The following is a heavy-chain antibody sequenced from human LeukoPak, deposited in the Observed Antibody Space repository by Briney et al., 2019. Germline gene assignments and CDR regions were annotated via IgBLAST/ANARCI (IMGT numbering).Heavy chain of an antibody. CDR3: AREKNLGT. Sequence: GGSLRLSCAASGFTFSDYTMTWVRQAPGKGLEWVSAISVSGGSTYYTNSVKGRFTISRDNSKNTLYLQMNSLRAEDTAVYYCAREKNLGTWGQGTLVTVSS. CDR1: GFTFSDYT. V-gene: IGHV3-23*01. J-gene: IGHJ4*02. CDR2: ISVSGGST. D-gene: IGHD1-14*01.